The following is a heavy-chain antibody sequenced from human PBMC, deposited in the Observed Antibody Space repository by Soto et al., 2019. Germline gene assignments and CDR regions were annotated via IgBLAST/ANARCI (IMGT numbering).Heavy chain of an antibody. CDR2: IRNKAYGGTT. J-gene: IGHJ4*02. CDR1: GFTFGDHG. D-gene: IGHD2-15*01. CDR3: TRLCGGSCWLGDY. V-gene: IGHV3-49*03. Sequence: GGSLRLSCTASGFTFGDHGMSWFRQAPGKGLEWVGFIRNKAYGGTTECAASVKGGFIISRDDSKSIAYLQMNSLKTEDTAVYYCTRLCGGSCWLGDYWGQGTLVTVSS.